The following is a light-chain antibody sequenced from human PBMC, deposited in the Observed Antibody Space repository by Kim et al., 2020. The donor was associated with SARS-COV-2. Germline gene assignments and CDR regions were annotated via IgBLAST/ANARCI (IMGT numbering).Light chain of an antibody. Sequence: VALGQTVTITCQGDSLRSYYASWYQQKPGQAPVLVIYGKDNRPSGIPDRFSGSSSGNTASLTIAGAQAGDEADYYCNSRDSNDNVVFGGGTQLTVL. J-gene: IGLJ2*01. CDR2: GKD. V-gene: IGLV3-19*01. CDR3: NSRDSNDNVV. CDR1: SLRSYY.